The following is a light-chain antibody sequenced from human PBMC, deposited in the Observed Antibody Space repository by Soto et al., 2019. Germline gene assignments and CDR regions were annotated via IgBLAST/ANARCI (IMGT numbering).Light chain of an antibody. CDR2: AAS. V-gene: IGKV1D-12*01. CDR3: QQGNSFPLT. J-gene: IGKJ3*01. CDR1: QGISNW. Sequence: DIQMTQSPASGSASVGDRCSITCRASQGISNWLAWYQQKPGRATKLLIYAASSLQSGVSSRFSGSGSGTDFTLTISSLPPEDFATYYCQQGNSFPLTFGPGTKVDSK.